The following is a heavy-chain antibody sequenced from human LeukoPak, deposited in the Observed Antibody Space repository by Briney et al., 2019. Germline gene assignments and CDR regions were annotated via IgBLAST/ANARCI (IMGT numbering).Heavy chain of an antibody. J-gene: IGHJ5*02. CDR1: GYTLTELS. CDR3: ARGRLYRYGEANNWFDP. D-gene: IGHD3-3*01. V-gene: IGHV1-24*01. Sequence: ASVKVSCKVSGYTLTELSMHWVRQAPGKGLEWMGGFDPEDGETIYAQKFQGRVTMTEDTSTDTAYMELSSLRSEDTAVYYCARGRLYRYGEANNWFDPWGQGTLVTVSS. CDR2: FDPEDGET.